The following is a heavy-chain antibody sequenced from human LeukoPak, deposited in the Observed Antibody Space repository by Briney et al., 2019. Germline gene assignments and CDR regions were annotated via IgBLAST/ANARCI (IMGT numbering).Heavy chain of an antibody. V-gene: IGHV3-7*03. CDR2: INDGGSGK. J-gene: IGHJ4*02. D-gene: IGHD4-17*01. Sequence: PGGSLRLSCAASGFVFSNYWMTWVRQAPGKGLEWVASINDGGSGKYYVDSVKGRFTISRDNAQKSLYLEMHSLRAEDTAVYYCARAVTSTEGYWGQGTLATVSS. CDR1: GFVFSNYW. CDR3: ARAVTSTEGY.